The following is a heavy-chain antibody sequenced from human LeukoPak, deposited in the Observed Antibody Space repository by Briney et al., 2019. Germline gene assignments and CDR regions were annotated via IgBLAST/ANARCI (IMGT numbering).Heavy chain of an antibody. D-gene: IGHD1-1*01. CDR1: GGSISSSSYY. J-gene: IGHJ3*02. CDR2: IYTSGST. CDR3: ARGLEGVALDI. Sequence: SETLSLTCTVSGGSISSSSYYWSWIRQPAGKGLEWIGRIYTSGSTNYNPSLKSRVTISVDTSKNQFSLKLSSVTAADTAVYYCARGLEGVALDIWGQGTMVTVSS. V-gene: IGHV4-61*02.